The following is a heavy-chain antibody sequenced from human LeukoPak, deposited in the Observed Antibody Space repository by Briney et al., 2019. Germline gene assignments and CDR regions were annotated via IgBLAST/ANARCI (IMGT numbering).Heavy chain of an antibody. V-gene: IGHV3-30*04. D-gene: IGHD2-21*01. CDR2: ISYDGSNE. Sequence: PGGSLRLSCAASGLIVNNYAMSWVRQAPGKGPEWVAVISYDGSNEYYADSVKGRFTISRDNSKNTLYLQMNSLRAEDTAVYYCASGGVVSASYDYWGQGTLVTVSS. CDR1: GLIVNNYA. CDR3: ASGGVVSASYDY. J-gene: IGHJ4*02.